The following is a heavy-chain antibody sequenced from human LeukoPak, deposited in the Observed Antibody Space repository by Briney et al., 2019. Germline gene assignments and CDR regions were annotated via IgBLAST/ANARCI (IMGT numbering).Heavy chain of an antibody. V-gene: IGHV3-21*01. J-gene: IGHJ3*02. Sequence: GESLRLSCAGSGFTFTDSAINWVRQAPGKGLEWVSSISSSSSYIYYADSVKGRFTISRDNAKNSLYLQMNSLRAEDTAVYYCARDRGRTYYDILPSPLHAFDIWGQGTMVTVSS. CDR2: ISSSSSYI. CDR1: GFTFTDSA. CDR3: ARDRGRTYYDILPSPLHAFDI. D-gene: IGHD3-9*01.